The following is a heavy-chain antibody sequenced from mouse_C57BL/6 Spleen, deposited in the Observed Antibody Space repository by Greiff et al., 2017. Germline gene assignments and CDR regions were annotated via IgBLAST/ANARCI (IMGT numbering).Heavy chain of an antibody. J-gene: IGHJ4*01. CDR1: GYTFTSYW. CDR2: IDPSDSYT. Sequence: QVQLQQPGAELVKPGASVKLSCKASGYTFTSYWMQWVKQRPGQGLEWIGEIDPSDSYTNYNQKFKGKATLTVDTSSSPAYMQLSSLTSEDSAIYYCARRPLGDYWGQGTSVTVSS. V-gene: IGHV1-50*01. CDR3: ARRPLGDY.